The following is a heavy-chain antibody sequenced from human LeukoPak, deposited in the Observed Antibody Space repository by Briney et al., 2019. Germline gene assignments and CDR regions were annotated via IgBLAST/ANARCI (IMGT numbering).Heavy chain of an antibody. Sequence: GASVKVSCKASGYTFTSYGISWVRQAPGQGLEWMGWISAYNGNTNYAQKLQGRVTMTTDTSTSTAYMELRSLRSDDTAVYYCARDLRYFDWLLGRIDAFDIWGQGTMVTVSS. D-gene: IGHD3-9*01. CDR1: GYTFTSYG. V-gene: IGHV1-18*01. CDR2: ISAYNGNT. J-gene: IGHJ3*02. CDR3: ARDLRYFDWLLGRIDAFDI.